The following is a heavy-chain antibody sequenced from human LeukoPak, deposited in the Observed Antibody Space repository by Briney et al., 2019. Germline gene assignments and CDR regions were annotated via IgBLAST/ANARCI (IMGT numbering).Heavy chain of an antibody. V-gene: IGHV3-53*01. D-gene: IGHD3-10*01. CDR3: ARVLMVRGVKDYYYYMDV. J-gene: IGHJ6*03. CDR2: IYSGGST. CDR1: GFTVSSNY. Sequence: GGSLRLSCAASGFTVSSNYMSWVRQAPGKGLEWVSVIYSGGSTYYADSVKGRFTISRDNSKNTLYLQMNSLRAEDTAVYCCARVLMVRGVKDYYYYMDVWGKGTTVTISS.